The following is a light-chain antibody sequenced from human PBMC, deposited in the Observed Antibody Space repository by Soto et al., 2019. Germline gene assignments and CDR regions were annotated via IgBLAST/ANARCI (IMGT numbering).Light chain of an antibody. J-gene: IGLJ2*01. CDR1: SSDVGPYNL. V-gene: IGLV2-23*02. Sequence: QSALTQPASVSGSPGQSITISCTGSSSDVGPYNLVSWYQHHPGKAPKLMISEVIKRPSGVSNRFSGSKSGNTASLTIPGLQAENEADYYCCSYAGSSIFVFGGGTKLTVL. CDR2: EVI. CDR3: CSYAGSSIFV.